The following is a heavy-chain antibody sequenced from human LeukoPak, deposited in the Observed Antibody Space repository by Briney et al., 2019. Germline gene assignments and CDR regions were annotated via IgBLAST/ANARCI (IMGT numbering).Heavy chain of an antibody. D-gene: IGHD5-12*01. CDR2: INYSGSGK. V-gene: IGHV3-11*04. Sequence: GGSLRLSCRASGFSFNNYYMYWIRQAPGKGLEWVAYINYSGSGKHYSDSVKGRFTISRDNAENALYLEMNSLRGEDTAVYYCATEGPYNGDHYWGQGTLVTVSS. CDR3: ATEGPYNGDHY. CDR1: GFSFNNYY. J-gene: IGHJ4*02.